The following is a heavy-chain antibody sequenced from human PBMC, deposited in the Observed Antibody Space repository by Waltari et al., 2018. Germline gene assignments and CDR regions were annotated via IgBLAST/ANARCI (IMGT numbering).Heavy chain of an antibody. D-gene: IGHD1-1*01. CDR3: ARGPRTGNYYYYMDV. V-gene: IGHV3-30-3*01. CDR2: ISYDGSNK. J-gene: IGHJ6*03. CDR1: GFTFSSYA. Sequence: QVQLVESGGGVVQPGRSLRLSCAASGFTFSSYAMHWVRQAPGKGLEWVAVISYDGSNKDYADAVKGRFTISRDNSKNTLYRQMNSLRAEDTAVYYCARGPRTGNYYYYMDVWGKGTTVTISS.